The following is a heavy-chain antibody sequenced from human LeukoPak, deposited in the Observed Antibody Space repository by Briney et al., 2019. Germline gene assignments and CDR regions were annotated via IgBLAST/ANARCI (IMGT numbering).Heavy chain of an antibody. J-gene: IGHJ4*02. Sequence: EGSLRLSCAASGFTFSNAWMSWVRQAPGKGLEWVGRIKSKTDGGTTDYAAPVKGGFTISRDDSKNTLYLQMNSLKTEDTAVYYCTTRIVVVPAASTPADYWGQGTLVTVSS. CDR2: IKSKTDGGTT. CDR3: TTRIVVVPAASTPADY. V-gene: IGHV3-15*01. D-gene: IGHD2-2*01. CDR1: GFTFSNAW.